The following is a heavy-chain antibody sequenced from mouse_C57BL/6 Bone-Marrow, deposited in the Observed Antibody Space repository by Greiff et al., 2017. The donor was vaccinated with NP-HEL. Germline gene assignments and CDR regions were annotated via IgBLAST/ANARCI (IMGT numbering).Heavy chain of an antibody. J-gene: IGHJ4*01. V-gene: IGHV1-22*01. CDR1: GYTFTDYN. Sequence: EVQLVESGPELVKPGASVKMSCKASGYTFTDYNMHWVKQSHGKSLEWIGYINPNNGGTSYNQKFKGKATLTVNKSSSTAYMELRSLTSEDSAVYYCARGYYYGSSYYAMDYWGQGTSVTVSS. CDR2: INPNNGGT. D-gene: IGHD1-1*01. CDR3: ARGYYYGSSYYAMDY.